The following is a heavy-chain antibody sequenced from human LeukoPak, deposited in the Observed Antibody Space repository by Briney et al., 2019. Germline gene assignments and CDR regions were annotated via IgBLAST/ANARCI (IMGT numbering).Heavy chain of an antibody. CDR1: GFNFDDYG. Sequence: GGSLRLSCAASGFNFDDYGMSWVRQAPGEGLEWVSGINWNGGSTGYADSVKGRFTISRDNAKNSLYLQMNSLRAEDTALYYCARGGGYEDFDYWGQGTLVTVSS. V-gene: IGHV3-20*04. CDR2: INWNGGST. J-gene: IGHJ4*02. CDR3: ARGGGYEDFDY. D-gene: IGHD5-12*01.